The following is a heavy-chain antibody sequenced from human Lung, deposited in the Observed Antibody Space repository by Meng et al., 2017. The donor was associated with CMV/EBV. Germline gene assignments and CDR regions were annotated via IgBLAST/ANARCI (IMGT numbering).Heavy chain of an antibody. CDR1: GGSIINYY. J-gene: IGHJ4*02. CDR2: IYYTGST. CDR3: ARAADGASWFFDS. Sequence: CTVSGGSIINYYWAWILQSPEKGLEFIGYIYYTGSTNYNPSLKGRVTISVDISKNQFSLNLRSVTAADTAVYYCARAADGASWFFDSWGQGTLVTVSS. D-gene: IGHD5-24*01. V-gene: IGHV4-59*01.